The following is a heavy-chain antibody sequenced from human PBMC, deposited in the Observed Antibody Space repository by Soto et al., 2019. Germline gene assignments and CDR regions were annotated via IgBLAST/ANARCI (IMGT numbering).Heavy chain of an antibody. Sequence: GGSLRLSCAASGFTFSDYAMSWVRQAPGKGLEWLSAISGSGDNTYIADSVKGRFTISRDNSKNTVSLQMNSLRGEDTAIYYCAKPKYRIAVAGNYYFHYWGQGPLVTVSS. CDR2: ISGSGDNT. V-gene: IGHV3-23*01. CDR3: AKPKYRIAVAGNYYFHY. CDR1: GFTFSDYA. D-gene: IGHD6-19*01. J-gene: IGHJ4*02.